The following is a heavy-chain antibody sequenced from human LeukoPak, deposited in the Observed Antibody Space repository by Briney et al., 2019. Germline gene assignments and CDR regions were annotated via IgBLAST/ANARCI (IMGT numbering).Heavy chain of an antibody. CDR1: GFTFSSYE. V-gene: IGHV3-48*03. Sequence: GGSLRLSCAASGFTFSSYEMNWVRHAPGKGLEWVSYISSSGSTIYYADSVKGRFTISRDNAKNSLYLQMNSLRAEDTAVYYCAPFYYDTRGYSKWGQGTLVTVSS. CDR3: APFYYDTRGYSK. CDR2: ISSSGSTI. D-gene: IGHD3-22*01. J-gene: IGHJ4*02.